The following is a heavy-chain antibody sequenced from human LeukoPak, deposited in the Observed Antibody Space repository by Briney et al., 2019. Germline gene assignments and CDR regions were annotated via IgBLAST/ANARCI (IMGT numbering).Heavy chain of an antibody. CDR3: ARFGYSGWNLEY. CDR1: GFSFRDFW. D-gene: IGHD5-12*01. CDR2: INQGGSVK. J-gene: IGHJ4*02. Sequence: PGGSLRLSCAASGFSFRDFWMTWVRQAPGKGLEWVANINQGGSVKYYVDSVKGRFTISRDDAESSLYVQMNSLRDVDTAVYYCARFGYSGWNLEYWGQGTLVTVSS. V-gene: IGHV3-7*01.